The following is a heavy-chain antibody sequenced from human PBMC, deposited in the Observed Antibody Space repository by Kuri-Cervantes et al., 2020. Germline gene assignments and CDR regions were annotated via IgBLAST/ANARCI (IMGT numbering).Heavy chain of an antibody. CDR3: ARDRGGYCSSTSCRRRVYYYYGMDV. J-gene: IGHJ6*02. Sequence: GGSLRLSCAASGFTFSDYYMSWIRQSPGKGLEWVSYISSSGSPIYYADSVKGRFTISRDNAKNSLYLQMNSLRAEDTAVYYCARDRGGYCSSTSCRRRVYYYYGMDVWGQGTTVTVSS. CDR1: GFTFSDYY. D-gene: IGHD2-2*01. CDR2: ISSSGSPI. V-gene: IGHV3-11*01.